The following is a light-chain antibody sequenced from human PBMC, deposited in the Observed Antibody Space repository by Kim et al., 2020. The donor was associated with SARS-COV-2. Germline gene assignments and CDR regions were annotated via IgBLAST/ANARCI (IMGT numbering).Light chain of an antibody. CDR3: QQSYSTPRT. Sequence: DIQMTQSPSTLSASVGDRVTISCRASQSISSWLAWYQQKPGKAPNLLIYESSSLESGVPSRFSGSGSGTDFTLTISSLQPEDFATYYCQQSYSTPRTFGQGTKVDIK. V-gene: IGKV1-5*03. J-gene: IGKJ1*01. CDR2: ESS. CDR1: QSISSW.